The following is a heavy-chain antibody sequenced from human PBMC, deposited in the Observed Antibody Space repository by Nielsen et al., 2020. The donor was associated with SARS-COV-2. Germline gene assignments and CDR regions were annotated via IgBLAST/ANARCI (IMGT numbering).Heavy chain of an antibody. J-gene: IGHJ4*02. V-gene: IGHV3-30-3*01. CDR2: ISYDGSNK. Sequence: GESLKISCSASGFTFSSYAMHWVRHAPGKGLEWVAVISYDGSNKYYADSVKGRFTISRDNSKNALYLQMNSLRAEDTAVYYCARVASIAAAGVYYFDYWGQGTLVTVSS. D-gene: IGHD6-13*01. CDR3: ARVASIAAAGVYYFDY. CDR1: GFTFSSYA.